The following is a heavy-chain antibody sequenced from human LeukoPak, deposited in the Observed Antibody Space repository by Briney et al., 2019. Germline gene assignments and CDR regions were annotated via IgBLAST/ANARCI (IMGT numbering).Heavy chain of an antibody. CDR2: INHSGST. D-gene: IGHD5-18*01. Sequence: PSETLSLTCAVYGGSFSGYYWSWIRQPPGKGLEWIGEINHSGSTNYNPSLKSRVTISVDTSKTQFSLKLSSVTAADTAVYYCAGYRSGRNYWGQGTLVTVSS. J-gene: IGHJ4*02. CDR1: GGSFSGYY. V-gene: IGHV4-34*01. CDR3: AGYRSGRNY.